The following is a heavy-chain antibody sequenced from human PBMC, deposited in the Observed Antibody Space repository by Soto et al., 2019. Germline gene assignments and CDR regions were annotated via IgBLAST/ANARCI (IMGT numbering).Heavy chain of an antibody. Sequence: EVQLVESGGGLVQPGGSLRLSCAASGFTFSSYWMHWVRQAPGKGLVWVSRINSDGSRTSYADSAKGRFTISRDNAKNTLYLQMNSLRAEDTDVYYCARGDGDYYDGNGYLGRHWGQGTLVTVSS. CDR3: ARGDGDYYDGNGYLGRH. CDR2: INSDGSRT. D-gene: IGHD3-22*01. J-gene: IGHJ4*02. CDR1: GFTFSSYW. V-gene: IGHV3-74*01.